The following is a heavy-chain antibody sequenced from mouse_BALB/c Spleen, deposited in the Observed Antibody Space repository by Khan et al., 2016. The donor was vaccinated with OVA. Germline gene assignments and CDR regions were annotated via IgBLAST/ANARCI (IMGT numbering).Heavy chain of an antibody. CDR1: GYSITSDYA. V-gene: IGHV3-2*02. CDR3: ARKNDYGYAMDY. J-gene: IGHJ4*01. CDR2: ISYGGST. Sequence: EVELVESGPGLVKPSQSLSLTCTVTGYSITSDYAWDWLRQFPGNKLEWMGYISYGGSTSYNPSLKSRISITRDTSKNQFFLQLNSVTTEDTATYYCARKNDYGYAMDYWGQGTSVTVSS. D-gene: IGHD1-1*01.